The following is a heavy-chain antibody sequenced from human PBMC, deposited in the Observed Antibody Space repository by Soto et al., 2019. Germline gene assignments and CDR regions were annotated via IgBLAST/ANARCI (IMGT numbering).Heavy chain of an antibody. D-gene: IGHD5-12*01. Sequence: SGGSVSSGSYYWSWIRQPPGKGLEWIGYIYYSGSTNYNPSLKSRVTISVDTSKNQFSLKLNSVTAADTAVYYCARERKRWLQTRRDAFDYWGQGTLVTVSS. J-gene: IGHJ4*02. CDR2: IYYSGST. CDR3: ARERKRWLQTRRDAFDY. V-gene: IGHV4-61*01. CDR1: GGSVSSGSYY.